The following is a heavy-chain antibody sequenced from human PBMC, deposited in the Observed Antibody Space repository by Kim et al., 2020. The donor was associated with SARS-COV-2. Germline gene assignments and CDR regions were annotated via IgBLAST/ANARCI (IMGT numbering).Heavy chain of an antibody. J-gene: IGHJ5*02. CDR2: LYYTGST. CDR3: ASGGDYCGGGSCYHWFDP. V-gene: IGHV4-59*08. CDR1: GGSISSYY. Sequence: SETLSLTCTVSGGSISSYYWSWIRQSPGTGLEWIGYLYYTGSTNYNPSLQSRVTISVDTSRTQFSLKLTSVTAADTAVYYCASGGDYCGGGSCYHWFDPWGQGTLVTVSS. D-gene: IGHD2-15*01.